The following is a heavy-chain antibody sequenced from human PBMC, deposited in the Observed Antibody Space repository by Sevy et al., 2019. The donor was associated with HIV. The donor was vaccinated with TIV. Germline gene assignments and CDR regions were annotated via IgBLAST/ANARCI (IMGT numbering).Heavy chain of an antibody. CDR3: ATDGASSSGWHQSYYYGMDV. J-gene: IGHJ6*02. Sequence: GGSLRLSCAASGFIFTDYYMSWIRQAPGKGLEWVSYISSSGRIIYYSDSVKGRFTISRDNAKSSLFLQMDSLSAEDTAVYYCATDGASSSGWHQSYYYGMDVWGQGTTVTVSS. D-gene: IGHD6-19*01. V-gene: IGHV3-11*01. CDR2: ISSSGRII. CDR1: GFIFTDYY.